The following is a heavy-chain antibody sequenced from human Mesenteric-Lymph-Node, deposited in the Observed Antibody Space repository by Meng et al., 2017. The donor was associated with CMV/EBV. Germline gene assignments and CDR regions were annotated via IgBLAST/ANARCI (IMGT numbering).Heavy chain of an antibody. CDR3: ARLAGSSSF. J-gene: IGHJ4*02. CDR1: GGSISGYY. CDR2: IHYSGTT. D-gene: IGHD6-6*01. V-gene: IGHV4-59*01. Sequence: GSLRLSCTVSGGSISGYYWSWIRQPPGKGLEWIGYIHYSGTTNDNPSLKSRVTISGDTSKNQFSLKLRSVTAADTAVYYCARLAGSSSFWGQGTLVTVSS.